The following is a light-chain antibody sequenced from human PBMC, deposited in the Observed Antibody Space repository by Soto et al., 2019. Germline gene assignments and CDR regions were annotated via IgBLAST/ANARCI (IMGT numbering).Light chain of an antibody. Sequence: QSALTQPASVSGSPGQSIIISCTGTSTDLGAYNYVSWYQHHPGKAPKLMLYEVSNRPSGVSNRFSGAKSGNTASLTISGLQAEDEADYYCSSYTITNPLVIFGGGTKLTVL. CDR3: SSYTITNPLVI. V-gene: IGLV2-14*01. CDR2: EVS. J-gene: IGLJ2*01. CDR1: STDLGAYNY.